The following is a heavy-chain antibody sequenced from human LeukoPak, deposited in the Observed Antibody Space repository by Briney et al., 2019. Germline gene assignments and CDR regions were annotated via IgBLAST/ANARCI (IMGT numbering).Heavy chain of an antibody. CDR2: IKQDGSEK. D-gene: IGHD3-3*01. CDR1: GFTFSSYW. Sequence: GGSLRLSCAASGFTFSSYWMSWVRQAPGKGLEWVANIKQDGSEKYYVDTVKGRFTISRDNAKNSLYLQMNSLRAEDTAVYYCARDRGNDFWRFFDYWGQGTLVTVSS. V-gene: IGHV3-7*01. J-gene: IGHJ4*02. CDR3: ARDRGNDFWRFFDY.